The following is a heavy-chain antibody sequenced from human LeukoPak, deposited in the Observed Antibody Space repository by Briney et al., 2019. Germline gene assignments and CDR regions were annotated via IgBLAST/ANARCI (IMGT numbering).Heavy chain of an antibody. CDR3: ASGGHNDYITGCYYYYYMDV. CDR1: GGTFSSYT. D-gene: IGHD4-11*01. J-gene: IGHJ6*03. V-gene: IGHV1-69*02. CDR2: IIPILGIA. Sequence: SVRVSCKASGGTFSSYTISWVRQAPGQGLEWMGRIIPILGIANYAQKFQGRVTITADKSTSTAYMELSSLRSEDTAVYYCASGGHNDYITGCYYYYYMDVWGKGTTVTVSS.